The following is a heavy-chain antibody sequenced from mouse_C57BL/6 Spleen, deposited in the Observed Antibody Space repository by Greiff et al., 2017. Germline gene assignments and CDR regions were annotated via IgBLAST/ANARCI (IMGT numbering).Heavy chain of an antibody. CDR1: GFNIKDDY. CDR3: TTGDYDWSY. J-gene: IGHJ2*01. CDR2: IDPENGDT. D-gene: IGHD2-4*01. Sequence: VQLKQSGAELVRPGASVKLSCTASGFNIKDDYMHWVKQRPEQGLEWIGWIDPENGDTEYASKFQGKATITADTSSNTAYLQLSSLTSEDTAVYYCTTGDYDWSYWGQGTTLTVSS. V-gene: IGHV14-4*01.